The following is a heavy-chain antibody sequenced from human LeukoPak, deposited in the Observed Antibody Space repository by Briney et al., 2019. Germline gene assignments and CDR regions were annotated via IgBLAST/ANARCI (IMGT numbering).Heavy chain of an antibody. V-gene: IGHV3-13*01. CDR1: GFTLGGHD. CDR3: VREAPGYHYTYFDS. CDR2: VSAGHHA. Sequence: GGSLRLSCTASGFTLGGHDMHWVRQTTGDGLEWVAAVSAGHHAFYAGSVKGRFTLAREDAKNSLYFQMNSLRAGDTAVYYCVREAPGYHYTYFDSWGQSSPVTASS. D-gene: IGHD5-18*01. J-gene: IGHJ4*02.